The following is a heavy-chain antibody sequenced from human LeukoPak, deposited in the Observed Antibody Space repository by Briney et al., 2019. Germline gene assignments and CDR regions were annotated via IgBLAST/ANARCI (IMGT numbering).Heavy chain of an antibody. CDR3: ARQRCSGGSCYRVDQLYYMDV. CDR2: IYSSVST. CDR1: VDSINDHY. D-gene: IGHD2-15*01. V-gene: IGHV4-4*09. Sequence: SETLSLTCTVSVDSINDHYWSWSRQPPGGGQEWIAYIYSSVSTNYNPSLKTRVTISIDTFKSQFSLQLTSVTAADAGVYYCARQRCSGGSCYRVDQLYYMDVWGKGTPVTVSS. J-gene: IGHJ6*03.